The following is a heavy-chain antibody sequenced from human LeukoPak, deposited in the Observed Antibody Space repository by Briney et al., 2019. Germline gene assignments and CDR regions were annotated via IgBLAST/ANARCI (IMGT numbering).Heavy chain of an antibody. CDR3: AKDKLVRVDYFDY. CDR2: INTSGGST. V-gene: IGHV3-23*01. J-gene: IGHJ4*02. CDR1: GFPFSNYA. Sequence: GSLRLSCAASGFPFSNYAMSWGRQAPGKRLEGVSIINTSGGSTYYADSVKGRFTISRDNSKNTLYLQMNSLRVEDTAVYYCAKDKLVRVDYFDYWGQGTLVTVSS. D-gene: IGHD3-10*01.